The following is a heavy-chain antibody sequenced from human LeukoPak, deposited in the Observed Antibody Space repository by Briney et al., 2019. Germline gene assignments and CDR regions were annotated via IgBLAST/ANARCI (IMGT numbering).Heavy chain of an antibody. Sequence: SETLSVTCTVSGGPISSYYWSWIRQPAGKGLEWIGRIYSSGDTNYNPSLKSRVTMSIDTSKKQFSLNLSSVTAADTAVYYCAAYQQQLAFDYWGQGTLVTVSS. CDR3: AAYQQQLAFDY. CDR1: GGPISSYY. J-gene: IGHJ4*02. V-gene: IGHV4-4*07. CDR2: IYSSGDT. D-gene: IGHD6-13*01.